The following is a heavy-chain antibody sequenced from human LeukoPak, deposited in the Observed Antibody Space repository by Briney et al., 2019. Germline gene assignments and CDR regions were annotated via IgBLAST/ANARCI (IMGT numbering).Heavy chain of an antibody. V-gene: IGHV4-59*01. D-gene: IGHD6-13*01. CDR3: ARGGQAAQSSSWYFYFDY. CDR2: IYYTRCT. J-gene: IGHJ4*02. Sequence: SETLSLTCTVSGGSISRYYWSWIRQPPGKGLEWLGYIYYTRCTNYNPSLKSRVTISVDTSKNQFSLKLSSVTSADTAVYYCARGGQAAQSSSWYFYFDYWGQGTLVTVSS. CDR1: GGSISRYY.